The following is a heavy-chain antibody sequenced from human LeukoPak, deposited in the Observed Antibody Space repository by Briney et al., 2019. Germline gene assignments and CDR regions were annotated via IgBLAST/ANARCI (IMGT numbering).Heavy chain of an antibody. J-gene: IGHJ6*02. CDR2: IYYSGST. D-gene: IGHD1-26*01. CDR3: AGTVNNLGAYGMDV. CDR1: GGSISSGGYY. V-gene: IGHV4-31*03. Sequence: PSETLSLTCTVSGGSISSGGYYWSWIRQHPGKGLEWIGYIYYSGSTYYNPSLKSRVTISVDTSKNQFSLKLSSVTAADTAVYYCAGTVNNLGAYGMDVWGQGTTVTVSS.